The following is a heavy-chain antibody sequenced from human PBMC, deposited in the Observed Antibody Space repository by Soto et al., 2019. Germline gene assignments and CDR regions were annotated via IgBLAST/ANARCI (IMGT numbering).Heavy chain of an antibody. V-gene: IGHV4-59*01. D-gene: IGHD3-10*01. Sequence: SETLSLTCTVSGGSISSYYWSWIRQPPGKGLEWIGYIYYSGSTNYNPSLKSRVTISVDTSKNQFSLKLSFVTAADTAVYYCARYGSGSSVWFDPWGQGTLVTVS. CDR1: GGSISSYY. CDR3: ARYGSGSSVWFDP. J-gene: IGHJ5*02. CDR2: IYYSGST.